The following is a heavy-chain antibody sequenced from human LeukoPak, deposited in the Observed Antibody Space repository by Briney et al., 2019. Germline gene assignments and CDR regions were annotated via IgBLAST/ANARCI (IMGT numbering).Heavy chain of an antibody. D-gene: IGHD5-24*01. Sequence: ASVKVSCKASGYSFTTYGITWVRQAPGQGLEWMGWISAYNGNTDYAQKLQGRVTMTTDTSTSTAYMELRSLRSDDTAVYYCARALVDGYKELGYWGQGTLVTVSS. J-gene: IGHJ4*02. CDR1: GYSFTTYG. CDR2: ISAYNGNT. CDR3: ARALVDGYKELGY. V-gene: IGHV1-18*01.